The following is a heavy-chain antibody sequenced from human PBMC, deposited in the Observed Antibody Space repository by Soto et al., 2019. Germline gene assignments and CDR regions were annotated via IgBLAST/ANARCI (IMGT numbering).Heavy chain of an antibody. Sequence: ASVKLSCKASGYTFTSYAMHCVRQATGQGFEWMGWINPNTGYTDYAQKFQDRVTMTGNTSITTAYMELSSLRSEDTAVYYCVRGRVMITFGVVIVIDYWGQGSPVTVSS. D-gene: IGHD3-16*02. CDR1: GYTFTSYA. V-gene: IGHV1-8*01. CDR2: INPNTGYT. CDR3: VRGRVMITFGVVIVIDY. J-gene: IGHJ4*02.